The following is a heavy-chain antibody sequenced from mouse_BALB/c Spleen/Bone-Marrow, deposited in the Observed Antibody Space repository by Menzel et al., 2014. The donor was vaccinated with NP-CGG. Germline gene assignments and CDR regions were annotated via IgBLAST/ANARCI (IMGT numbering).Heavy chain of an antibody. CDR3: ARYYSWYFDV. V-gene: IGHV1S81*02. D-gene: IGHD1-1*01. Sequence: QVHVKQSGAELVKPGASVKLSCKASGYTFTSYWMHWVNQRPGQGLEWIGEINPSDGRTYYNEKFKNKATLTVDKSSSTAYMQLSSLTSEDSAVYYCARYYSWYFDVWGAGTTVTVSS. J-gene: IGHJ1*01. CDR1: GYTFTSYW. CDR2: INPSDGRT.